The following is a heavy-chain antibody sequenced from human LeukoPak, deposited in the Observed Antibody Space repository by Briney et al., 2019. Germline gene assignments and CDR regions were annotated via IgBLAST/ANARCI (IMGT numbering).Heavy chain of an antibody. D-gene: IGHD6-19*01. Sequence: PSQTLSLTCTVSGGSISSGDYYWSWIRQPPGKGLEWIGYIYYSGSTYYNPSLKSRVTISVDTSKNQFSLKLSSVTAADTAVYYCARVYYSSGWYFDYWGQGTLVTVSS. CDR2: IYYSGST. V-gene: IGHV4-30-4*08. CDR1: GGSISSGDYY. J-gene: IGHJ4*02. CDR3: ARVYYSSGWYFDY.